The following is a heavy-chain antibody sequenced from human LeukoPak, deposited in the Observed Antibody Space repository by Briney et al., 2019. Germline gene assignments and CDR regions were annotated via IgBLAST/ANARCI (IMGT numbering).Heavy chain of an antibody. D-gene: IGHD6-13*01. Sequence: PGGSLRLSCAASGFTFSDYYMSWIRQAPGKGLEWVSYISSSGSTKYYAGSVKGRFTISRDNTKNSLYLQMNSLRPEDTAVYYCARDGPAAGTEVDYWGQGTLVTVSS. CDR3: ARDGPAAGTEVDY. CDR2: ISSSGSTK. J-gene: IGHJ4*02. V-gene: IGHV3-11*04. CDR1: GFTFSDYY.